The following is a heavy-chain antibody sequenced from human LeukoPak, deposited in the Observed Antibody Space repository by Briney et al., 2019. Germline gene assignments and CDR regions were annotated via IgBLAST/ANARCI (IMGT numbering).Heavy chain of an antibody. Sequence: PGRSLRLSCAASGFTFSSYGMRWVRQAPGKGLEWVAAIWYDGSNKYYADSVKGRFTISRDNSKNTLYLQMNSRTAEDTAVYYCAREREATYYDFWSGNDNWGQGTLVTVSS. CDR2: IWYDGSNK. CDR3: AREREATYYDFWSGNDN. D-gene: IGHD3-3*01. V-gene: IGHV3-33*01. CDR1: GFTFSSYG. J-gene: IGHJ4*02.